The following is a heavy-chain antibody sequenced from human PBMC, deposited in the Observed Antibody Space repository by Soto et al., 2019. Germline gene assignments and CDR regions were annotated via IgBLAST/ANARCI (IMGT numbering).Heavy chain of an antibody. D-gene: IGHD3-3*01. Sequence: EVQLVESGGGLVQPGGSLRLSCAASGFTFSSYSMNWVRQAPGKGLEWVSYISSSSSTIYYADSVKGRFTISRDNAKNSLYLQMNSLRDEDTAVYYCARVNFWSGYYIVPERYYYYYGMDVWGQGTTVTVSS. V-gene: IGHV3-48*02. CDR2: ISSSSSTI. CDR1: GFTFSSYS. J-gene: IGHJ6*02. CDR3: ARVNFWSGYYIVPERYYYYYGMDV.